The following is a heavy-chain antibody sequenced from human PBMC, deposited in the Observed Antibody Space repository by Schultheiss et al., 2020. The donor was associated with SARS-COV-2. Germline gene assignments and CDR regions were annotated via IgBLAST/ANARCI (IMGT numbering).Heavy chain of an antibody. CDR2: IYYSGST. J-gene: IGHJ4*02. V-gene: IGHV4-59*12. CDR3: ASYCSSTSCPRGFDY. Sequence: SETLSLTCTVSSGSMSGYYWSWIRQPPGKGLEWIGYIYYSGSTYYNPSLKSRVTISVDTSKNQFSLKLSSVTAADTAVYYCASYCSSTSCPRGFDYWGQGTLVTVSS. CDR1: SGSMSGYY. D-gene: IGHD2-2*01.